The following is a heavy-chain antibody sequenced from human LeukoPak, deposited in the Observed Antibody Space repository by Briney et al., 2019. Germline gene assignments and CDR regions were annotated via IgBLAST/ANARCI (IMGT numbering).Heavy chain of an antibody. J-gene: IGHJ4*02. D-gene: IGHD1-26*01. CDR2: IWWNSGSV. CDR1: GFTFDDYA. CDR3: AKDMREGLNLFVY. Sequence: GGSLRLSCAASGFTFDDYAMHWVRHALGKGLEWVSGIWWNSGSVAYADSVKGRFTLSRYKAKNSLYLQMNSLIPEDMALYYCAKDMREGLNLFVYWGQGTLVTVSS. V-gene: IGHV3-9*03.